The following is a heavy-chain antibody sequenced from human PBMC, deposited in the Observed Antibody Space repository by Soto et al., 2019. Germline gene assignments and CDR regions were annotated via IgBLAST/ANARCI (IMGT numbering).Heavy chain of an antibody. Sequence: QVQLQESGPGLVKPSQTLSLTCTVSGGSISSGGYYWSWIRQHPGKGLEWIGYIYYIGSTYYNPSLKSRVTISVDTSKNRFSPKLSSVTAADTAVYYCARERITMVRGVMISWFDPWGQGTLVTVSS. D-gene: IGHD3-10*01. CDR2: IYYIGST. CDR3: ARERITMVRGVMISWFDP. J-gene: IGHJ5*02. CDR1: GGSISSGGYY. V-gene: IGHV4-31*03.